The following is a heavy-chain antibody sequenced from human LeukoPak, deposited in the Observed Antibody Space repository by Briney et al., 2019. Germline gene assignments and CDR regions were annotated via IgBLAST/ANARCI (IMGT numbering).Heavy chain of an antibody. CDR1: GYTFTSYD. V-gene: IGHV1-2*02. Sequence: PGASVKVSCKASGYTFTSYDINWVRQATGQGLEWMGWINPNSGGTNYAQKFQGRVTMTRDTSISTAYMELSRLRSDDTAVYYCARDIFEYSGIKNAFDIWGQGTMVTVSS. D-gene: IGHD5-12*01. CDR2: INPNSGGT. CDR3: ARDIFEYSGIKNAFDI. J-gene: IGHJ3*02.